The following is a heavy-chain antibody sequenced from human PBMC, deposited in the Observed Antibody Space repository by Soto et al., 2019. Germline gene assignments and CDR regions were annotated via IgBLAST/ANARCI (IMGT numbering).Heavy chain of an antibody. CDR3: ARDLDSMVRGVVDI. CDR2: ISSSSSTI. Sequence: EVQLVESGGGLVQPGGSLRLSCAASGFTFSSYSMNWVRQAPGKGLEWVSYISSSSSTIYYADSVKGRFTISRDNAKNSLYLQMNSLRAEDTAVYYCARDLDSMVRGVVDIWGQGTMVTVS. V-gene: IGHV3-48*01. CDR1: GFTFSSYS. D-gene: IGHD3-10*01. J-gene: IGHJ3*02.